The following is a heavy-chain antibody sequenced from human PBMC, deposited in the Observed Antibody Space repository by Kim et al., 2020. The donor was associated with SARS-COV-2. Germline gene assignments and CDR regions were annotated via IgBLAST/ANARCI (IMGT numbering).Heavy chain of an antibody. CDR1: GFTFGNYG. CDR2: IWYDGTHE. Sequence: GGSLRLSCATSGFTFGNYGMHWVRQAPGKGLEWVSGIWYDGTHEDYVASVKGRFTISRDNSKDRLYVQMNSLRVEDTAIYYCVRDPRTFSGYFDRWGQGTLVNVSS. V-gene: IGHV3-33*01. D-gene: IGHD3-9*01. J-gene: IGHJ1*01. CDR3: VRDPRTFSGYFDR.